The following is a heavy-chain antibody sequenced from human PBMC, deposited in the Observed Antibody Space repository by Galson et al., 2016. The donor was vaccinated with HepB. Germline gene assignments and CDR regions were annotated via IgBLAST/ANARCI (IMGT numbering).Heavy chain of an antibody. V-gene: IGHV3-23*01. D-gene: IGHD6-6*01. CDR2: VNSGGGST. CDR1: GFTFGNYA. CDR3: TRVVPPDY. Sequence: SLRLSCAASGFTFGNYAMNWVRQAPGKGLEWVSTVNSGGGSTWHADSVKGRFTISRDNSKNTLYLQMNSLRAEDTAVYYCTRVVPPDYWGQGILVTVSS. J-gene: IGHJ4*02.